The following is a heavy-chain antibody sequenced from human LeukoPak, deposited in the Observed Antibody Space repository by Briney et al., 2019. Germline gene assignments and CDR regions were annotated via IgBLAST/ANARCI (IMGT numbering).Heavy chain of an antibody. CDR2: MYYSGGT. CDR3: AGTGLFFDY. CDR1: GASISGYY. D-gene: IGHD7-27*01. V-gene: IGHV4-59*01. J-gene: IGHJ4*02. Sequence: SETLSLTCRVSGASISGYYWSWIRQPPGKGLEWIGHMYYSGGTTYNPSLKSRVSISLDTSKKHFSLKLSSVTAADPAVYYCAGTGLFFDYWSQGTLATVSS.